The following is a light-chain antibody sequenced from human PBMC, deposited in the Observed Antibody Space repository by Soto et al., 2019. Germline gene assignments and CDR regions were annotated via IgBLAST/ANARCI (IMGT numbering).Light chain of an antibody. CDR3: MQGTHWPIT. CDR2: KVS. CDR1: QSLVHSDGIAY. J-gene: IGKJ5*01. Sequence: DVLMTQTPLSLSVSPGQPAAISCSSNQSLVHSDGIAYFSWCQQRPGRSPRRLIYKVSNRDSGVPARFSGSGSGTDFALKISRVEAEDVVVYYCMQGTHWPITFGQGTRLEIK. V-gene: IGKV2-30*02.